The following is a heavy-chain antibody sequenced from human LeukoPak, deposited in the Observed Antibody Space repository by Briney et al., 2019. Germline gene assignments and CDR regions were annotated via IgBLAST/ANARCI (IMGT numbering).Heavy chain of an antibody. CDR2: ISDGGGRT. CDR1: GFIFSNYA. CDR3: AKADCGGDCHDAFDI. J-gene: IGHJ3*02. V-gene: IGHV3-23*01. Sequence: PGGSLRLSCAVSGFIFSNYAMNWVRQAPGKGLEWVSAISDGGGRTYYADSVKGRFTISRDNSKNTLYLQMNSLRGEDTAVYFCAKADCGGDCHDAFDIWGQGTLVTVSS. D-gene: IGHD2-21*02.